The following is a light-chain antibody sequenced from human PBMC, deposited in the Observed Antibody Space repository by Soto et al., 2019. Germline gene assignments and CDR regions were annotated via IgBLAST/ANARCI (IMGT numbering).Light chain of an antibody. J-gene: IGKJ4*01. V-gene: IGKV1-5*01. Sequence: DIQMTQSPSTLSASVGDRVTITCRASQSISNLLAWYQQKPGKAPKLLIYGASTLQSGVPSRFSGSGSGTDFTLTISSLQPEDFATYYCQQLNKYPSTFGGGTKVHIK. CDR3: QQLNKYPST. CDR1: QSISNL. CDR2: GAS.